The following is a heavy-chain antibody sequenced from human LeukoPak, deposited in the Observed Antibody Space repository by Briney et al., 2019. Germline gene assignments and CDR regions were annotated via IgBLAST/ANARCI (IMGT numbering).Heavy chain of an antibody. CDR2: INHSGST. D-gene: IGHD6-13*01. CDR3: ARVKSSRHTTIYYYYYYMDV. CDR1: GGSFSGYY. J-gene: IGHJ6*03. V-gene: IGHV4-34*01. Sequence: SETLSLTCAVYGGSFSGYYWSWIRQPPGKGLEWIGEINHSGSTNYNPSLKSRVTMSVDTSKNQFSLKLSSVTAADTAVYYCARVKSSRHTTIYYYYYYMDVWGKGTTVTVSS.